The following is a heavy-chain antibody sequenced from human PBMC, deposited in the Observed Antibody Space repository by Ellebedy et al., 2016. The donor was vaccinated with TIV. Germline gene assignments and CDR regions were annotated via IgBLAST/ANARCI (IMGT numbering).Heavy chain of an antibody. CDR1: GASISSYY. J-gene: IGHJ4*02. CDR3: ARLLQWPTLSFDY. D-gene: IGHD6-19*01. V-gene: IGHV4-59*01. CDR2: IYYSGST. Sequence: SETLSLXXPVSGASISSYYWSWIRPPPGEGLEWNGYIYYSGSTNYNPSLKSRVTISVDTSKNQFSLKLSSVTAADTALYYCARLLQWPTLSFDYWGQGTLVTVSS.